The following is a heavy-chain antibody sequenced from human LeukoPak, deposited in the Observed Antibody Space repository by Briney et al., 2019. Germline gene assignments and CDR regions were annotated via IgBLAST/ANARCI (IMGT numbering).Heavy chain of an antibody. Sequence: GSSVKVSCKASGGTFSSYAISWVRQAPGQGLEWMGGIIPIFGTANYAQKFQGRVTITTDESTSTAYMELSSLRSEDTAVYYCARALVPAAIRKRSTGRGSFYYYYMDVWGKGTTVTVSS. V-gene: IGHV1-69*05. D-gene: IGHD2-2*02. J-gene: IGHJ6*03. CDR3: ARALVPAAIRKRSTGRGSFYYYYMDV. CDR2: IIPIFGTA. CDR1: GGTFSSYA.